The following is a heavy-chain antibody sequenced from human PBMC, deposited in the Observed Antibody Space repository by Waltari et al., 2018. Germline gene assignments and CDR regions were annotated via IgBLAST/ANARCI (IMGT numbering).Heavy chain of an antibody. CDR3: ARRDVYLYAFDI. CDR1: GGSISSSSYY. V-gene: IGHV4-39*01. Sequence: QLQLQASGPGLVKPSETLSLTCTVSGGSISSSSYYWGWIRQPPGKGLEWIGSIYYSGSTYYNPSLKSRVTISVDTSKNQFSLKLSSVTAADTAVYYCARRDVYLYAFDIWGQGTMVTVSS. CDR2: IYYSGST. D-gene: IGHD2-2*02. J-gene: IGHJ3*02.